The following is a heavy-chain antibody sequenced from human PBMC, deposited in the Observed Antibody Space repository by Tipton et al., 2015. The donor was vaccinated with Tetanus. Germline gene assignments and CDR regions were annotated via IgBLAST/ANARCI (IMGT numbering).Heavy chain of an antibody. V-gene: IGHV3-23*01. CDR2: ISGTGATA. Sequence: SLRLSCAASGFTLSAYAMRWVRQAPGQGLEWVSGISGTGATADYADSVKGRFTITKDDSKNTLYLQMKSLRAEDTAVYYCARRELSWFDPWGQGTLVTVSS. CDR1: GFTLSAYA. CDR3: ARRELSWFDP. D-gene: IGHD1-7*01. J-gene: IGHJ5*02.